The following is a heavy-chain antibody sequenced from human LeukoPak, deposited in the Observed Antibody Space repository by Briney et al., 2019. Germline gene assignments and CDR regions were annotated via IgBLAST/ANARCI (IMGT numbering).Heavy chain of an antibody. CDR3: AKAQPQSDY. D-gene: IGHD2-2*01. Sequence: GGSLRLSCAASGFTFSSYAVSWVRQAPGKGLEWVSAISGSGDKTYYADSVKGRFTISRGNSKNTLYLQMNSLRAEDTAVYYCAKAQPQSDYWGQGTLVTVSS. CDR2: ISGSGDKT. CDR1: GFTFSSYA. J-gene: IGHJ4*02. V-gene: IGHV3-23*01.